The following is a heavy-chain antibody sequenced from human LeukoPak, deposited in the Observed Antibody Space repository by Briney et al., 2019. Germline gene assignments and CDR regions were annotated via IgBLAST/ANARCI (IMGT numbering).Heavy chain of an antibody. CDR3: ARVISRTGAPDAFDI. J-gene: IGHJ3*02. CDR1: GGTFSSYA. Sequence: ASEKVSCKASGGTFSSYAISWVRQAPGQGLEWMGGIIPIFGTANYAQKFQGRVTITADESTSTAYMELSSLRSEDTAVYYCARVISRTGAPDAFDIWGQGTMVTVSS. D-gene: IGHD3/OR15-3a*01. V-gene: IGHV1-69*13. CDR2: IIPIFGTA.